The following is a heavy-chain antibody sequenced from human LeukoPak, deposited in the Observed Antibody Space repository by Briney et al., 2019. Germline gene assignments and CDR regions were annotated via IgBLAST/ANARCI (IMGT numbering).Heavy chain of an antibody. CDR2: INPSAGST. J-gene: IGHJ5*02. Sequence: GASVKVSCKASGYTFTSYYVHWVRQAPGQGLEWMGLINPSAGSTSYAQKFQGRVTMTRNTSISTAYMELSSLRSEDTAVYYCARGVLSGYSGYVVNWFDPWGQGTLVTVSS. CDR3: ARGVLSGYSGYVVNWFDP. D-gene: IGHD5-12*01. CDR1: GYTFTSYY. V-gene: IGHV1-46*01.